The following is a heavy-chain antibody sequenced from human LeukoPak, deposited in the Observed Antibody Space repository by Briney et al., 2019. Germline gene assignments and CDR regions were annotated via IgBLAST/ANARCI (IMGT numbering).Heavy chain of an antibody. J-gene: IGHJ5*02. CDR3: ARDPTTIAVAGTNWFDP. CDR1: GGTFSSYT. V-gene: IGHV1-69*04. Sequence: SLKVSCKASGGTFSSYTISWVRQAPGQGLEWMGRIIPILGIANYAQKFQGRVTITADKSTSTAYMELSSLRSEDTAVYYCARDPTTIAVAGTNWFDPWGQGTLVTVSS. CDR2: IIPILGIA. D-gene: IGHD6-19*01.